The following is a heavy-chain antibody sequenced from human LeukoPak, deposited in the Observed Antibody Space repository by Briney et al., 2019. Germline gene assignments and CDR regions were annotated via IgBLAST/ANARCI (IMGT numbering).Heavy chain of an antibody. J-gene: IGHJ5*02. CDR1: GGSISSYY. CDR2: ICTSGST. CDR3: ARGVSLGYCSGGSCYNRFDA. Sequence: SETLSLTCTVSGGSISSYYWSWIRQPAGKGLEWIGRICTSGSTNYNPSLKSRVTMSVDTSKNQFSLELSSLTAADTAVYYCARGVSLGYCSGGSCYNRFDAWGQGTLVTVSS. D-gene: IGHD2-15*01. V-gene: IGHV4-4*07.